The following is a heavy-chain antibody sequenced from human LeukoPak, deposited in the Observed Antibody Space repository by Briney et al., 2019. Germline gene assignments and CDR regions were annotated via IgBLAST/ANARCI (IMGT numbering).Heavy chain of an antibody. J-gene: IGHJ3*02. CDR2: ISGSGGST. V-gene: IGHV3-23*01. CDR1: GFTFSSYA. CDR3: AKVGQWLEGDAFDI. Sequence: GGSLRLSCAASGFTFSSYAMSWVRQAPGKGLEGVSAISGSGGSTYYADSVKGRFTIPRDNPKNTLYLQMNSLRAEDTAVYYCAKVGQWLEGDAFDIWGQGTMVTVSS. D-gene: IGHD6-19*01.